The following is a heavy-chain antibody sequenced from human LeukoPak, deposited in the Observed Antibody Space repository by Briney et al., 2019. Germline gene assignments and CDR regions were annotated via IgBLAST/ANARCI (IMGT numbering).Heavy chain of an antibody. V-gene: IGHV3-23*01. CDR3: AITLEDYYYGMDV. Sequence: PGGPLRLSCAASGFTFSSYAMSWVRQAPGKGLEWVSAISGSGGSTYYADSVKGRFTISRDNSKNTLYLQMNSLRAEDTAVYYCAITLEDYYYGMDVWGQGTTVTVSS. CDR2: ISGSGGST. J-gene: IGHJ6*02. CDR1: GFTFSSYA.